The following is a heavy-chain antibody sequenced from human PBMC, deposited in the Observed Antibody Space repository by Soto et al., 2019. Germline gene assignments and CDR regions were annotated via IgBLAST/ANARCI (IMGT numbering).Heavy chain of an antibody. D-gene: IGHD6-13*01. CDR2: IGAYNGNR. Sequence: GASVKVSCKASGYTFTSYGISWVRQAPGQGLEWMGWIGAYNGNRNYAQKLQGRVTMTTDTSTSTAYMELRSLRSDDTAVYYCARELAPAGSVLDPWGQGTLVTVSS. CDR3: ARELAPAGSVLDP. J-gene: IGHJ5*02. CDR1: GYTFTSYG. V-gene: IGHV1-18*01.